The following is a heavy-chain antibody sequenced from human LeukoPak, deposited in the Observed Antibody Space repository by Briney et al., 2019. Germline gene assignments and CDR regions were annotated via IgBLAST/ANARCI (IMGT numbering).Heavy chain of an antibody. V-gene: IGHV3-23*01. CDR3: AKGGVGPGLAARPNY. CDR1: GFTFSSYA. Sequence: GGSLRLSCAASGFTFSSYAMSWVRQAPGKGLEWVSAIRGSGGSTYYADSVKGQFTISRDNSKNTLYLQMNSLRAEDTAVYYCAKGGVGPGLAARPNYWGQGTLVTVSS. CDR2: IRGSGGST. D-gene: IGHD6-6*01. J-gene: IGHJ4*01.